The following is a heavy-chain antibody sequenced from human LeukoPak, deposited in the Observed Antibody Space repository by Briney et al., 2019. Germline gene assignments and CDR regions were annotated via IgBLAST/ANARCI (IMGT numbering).Heavy chain of an antibody. J-gene: IGHJ3*02. D-gene: IGHD3-22*01. CDR1: GGTFSSYA. V-gene: IGHV1-69*01. Sequence: SVKVSCKASGGTFSSYAISWVRQAPGQGLEWMGGIIPIFGTGNYAKKFEGRVTITANESTSTAYMELSILRSEDTAVYYCARRPNYYDSSGYVGAFDIWGQGKMVTVSS. CDR3: ARRPNYYDSSGYVGAFDI. CDR2: IIPIFGTG.